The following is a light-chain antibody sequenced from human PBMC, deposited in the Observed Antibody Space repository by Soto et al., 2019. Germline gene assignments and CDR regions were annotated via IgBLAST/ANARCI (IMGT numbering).Light chain of an antibody. CDR3: QQYNYYPWT. CDR2: DAS. CDR1: QTISSW. J-gene: IGKJ1*01. Sequence: DIQMTQAPSTLSASVGDRVTITCRASQTISSWLAWYQQKPGKAPHLLIYDASSLEVGVPSSCSGTRFGTELTLTIRSLQPADFATCCCQQYNYYPWTFGQATKVQSK. V-gene: IGKV1-5*01.